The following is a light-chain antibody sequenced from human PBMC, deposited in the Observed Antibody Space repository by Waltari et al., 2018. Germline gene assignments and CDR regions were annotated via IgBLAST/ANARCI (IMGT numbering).Light chain of an antibody. J-gene: IGKJ5*01. CDR1: QGIGSW. V-gene: IGKV1D-12*01. Sequence: IQMTQSSSSVSASVGDRVTITCRASQGIGSWLTWYQQKPGKAPKLLIYATSSLQSGVPSRFSGSGSGTEFTLTISSLQPEDFATYYCQQANSFPSIAFGQGTRVEIK. CDR3: QQANSFPSIA. CDR2: ATS.